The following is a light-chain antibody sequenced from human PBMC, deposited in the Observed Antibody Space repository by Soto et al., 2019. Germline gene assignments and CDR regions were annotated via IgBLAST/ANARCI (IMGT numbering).Light chain of an antibody. CDR2: GAS. V-gene: IGKV3D-15*01. CDR3: QQYNDWPRT. J-gene: IGKJ4*01. CDR1: QSVRGN. Sequence: ETVMAQSPATLSVSPGEGATLSCRASQSVRGNLAWYQQKPGQAPRLLIYGASTRASGIPTRFSGAGSGADFTLTISSLQSEDSTGYFCQQYNDWPRTFGGGTRVEIK.